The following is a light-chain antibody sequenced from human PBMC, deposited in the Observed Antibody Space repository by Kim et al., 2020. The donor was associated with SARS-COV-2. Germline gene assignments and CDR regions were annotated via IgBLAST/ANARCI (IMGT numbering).Light chain of an antibody. J-gene: IGKJ2*01. V-gene: IGKV3-20*01. CDR1: QSVSSGH. Sequence: TLSLPPGERATLSCSASQSVSSGHLAWFQQKPGQAPRVLIYDASRVTGIPDRFSGSGSGTDFTLTISRLEPEDSAVYYCQQYGNSPFGQGTKLEI. CDR2: DAS. CDR3: QQYGNSP.